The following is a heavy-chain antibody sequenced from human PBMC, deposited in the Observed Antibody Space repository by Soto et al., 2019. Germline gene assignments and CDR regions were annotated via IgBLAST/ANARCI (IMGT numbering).Heavy chain of an antibody. Sequence: ASVKVSCKASSYTFTSYAMHWVRQAPGQRLEWMGWINAGNGNTKYSQKFQGRVTITRDTSASTAYMELSSLRSEDTAVYYCARGSSYDSLTGYLEPPDYWGQGTLVTVSS. J-gene: IGHJ4*02. CDR1: SYTFTSYA. CDR2: INAGNGNT. D-gene: IGHD3-9*01. CDR3: ARGSSYDSLTGYLEPPDY. V-gene: IGHV1-3*01.